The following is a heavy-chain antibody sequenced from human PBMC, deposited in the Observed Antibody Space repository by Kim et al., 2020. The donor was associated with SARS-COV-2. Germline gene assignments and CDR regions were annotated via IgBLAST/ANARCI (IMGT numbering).Heavy chain of an antibody. V-gene: IGHV3-48*04. CDR3: ARDLGYSFDY. CDR2: IRISDGAI. D-gene: IGHD2-21*01. Sequence: GGSLRLSCAASGFTFSDYSMNWVRQAPGKGLEWISYIRISDGAIFYADSVRGSFTISTDNAKNSLYLQMNSLRAEDTAVYYCARDLGYSFDYWGQGSLVTVSS. J-gene: IGHJ4*02. CDR1: GFTFSDYS.